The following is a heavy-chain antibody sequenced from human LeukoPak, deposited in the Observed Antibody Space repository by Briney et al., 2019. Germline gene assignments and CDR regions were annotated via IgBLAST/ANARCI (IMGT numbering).Heavy chain of an antibody. Sequence: GGSLRLSCTASGFTFGDYAMSRVRQAPGKGLEWVAFIRSKAYGGTTEYAASVKGRFTISRDDSKSIAYLQMNSLKTEDTAVYYCTRAPTGGDYWGQGTLVTVSS. J-gene: IGHJ4*02. CDR1: GFTFGDYA. CDR3: TRAPTGGDY. D-gene: IGHD1-1*01. CDR2: IRSKAYGGTT. V-gene: IGHV3-49*04.